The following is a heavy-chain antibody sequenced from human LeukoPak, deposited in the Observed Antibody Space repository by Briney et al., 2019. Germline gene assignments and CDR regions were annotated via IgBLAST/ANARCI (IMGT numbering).Heavy chain of an antibody. J-gene: IGHJ5*02. V-gene: IGHV4-4*07. CDR2: IYTSGST. Sequence: SETLSLTCTVSGGSISSYYWSWIRQPAGKGLEWIGRIYTSGSTNYNPSLKSRVTMSVDTSKNQFSLKLSSVTAADTAVYYCARDTSTYYYGSGSYYNPANWFDPWGQGTLVTVSS. CDR1: GGSISSYY. CDR3: ARDTSTYYYGSGSYYNPANWFDP. D-gene: IGHD3-10*01.